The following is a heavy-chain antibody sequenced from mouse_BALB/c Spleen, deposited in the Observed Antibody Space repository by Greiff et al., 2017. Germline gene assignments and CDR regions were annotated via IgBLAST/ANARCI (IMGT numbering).Heavy chain of an antibody. V-gene: IGHV5-12-1*01. D-gene: IGHD3-1*01. Sequence: EVHLVESGGGLVKPGGSLKLSCAASGFAFSSYDMSWVRQTPEKRLEWVAYISSGGGSTYYPDTVKGRFTISRDNAKNTLYLQMSSLKSEDTAMYYCARSAPATFAYRGQGTLVTVPA. CDR3: ARSAPATFAY. CDR1: GFAFSSYD. CDR2: ISSGGGST. J-gene: IGHJ3*01.